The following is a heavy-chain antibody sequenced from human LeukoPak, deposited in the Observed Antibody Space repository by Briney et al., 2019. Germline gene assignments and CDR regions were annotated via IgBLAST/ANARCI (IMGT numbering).Heavy chain of an antibody. V-gene: IGHV3-33*01. J-gene: IGHJ4*02. D-gene: IGHD1-26*01. CDR2: MWYDGSNK. Sequence: PGRSLRLSCAASGFTFSSYGMHWVRQAPGKGLEWVAVMWYDGSNKYYADSVKGRFTISRDNSKNTLYLQMNSLRAEDTAVYYCARPTYSGSYYWFDYWGQGTLVTVSS. CDR1: GFTFSSYG. CDR3: ARPTYSGSYYWFDY.